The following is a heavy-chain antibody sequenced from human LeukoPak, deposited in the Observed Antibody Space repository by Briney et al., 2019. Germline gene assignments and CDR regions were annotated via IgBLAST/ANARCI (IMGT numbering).Heavy chain of an antibody. J-gene: IGHJ6*03. CDR3: ARVSVLRPRIAAAGNYYYYYMDV. CDR2: IIPIFGTA. D-gene: IGHD6-13*01. Sequence: GASVKVSCKASGGTFSSYAISWVRQAPGQGLEWMGGIIPIFGTANYAQKFQGRVTITTDESTSTAYMELSSLRSEDTAVYYCARVSVLRPRIAAAGNYYYYYMDVWGKGTTVTVSS. CDR1: GGTFSSYA. V-gene: IGHV1-69*05.